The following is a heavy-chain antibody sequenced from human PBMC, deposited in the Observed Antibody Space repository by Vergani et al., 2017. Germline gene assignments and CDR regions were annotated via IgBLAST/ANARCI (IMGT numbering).Heavy chain of an antibody. J-gene: IGHJ4*02. CDR3: ARAVPNRHYYGSGSYSPRFDY. CDR2: INHSGST. CDR1: GGSFSGYY. V-gene: IGHV4-34*01. D-gene: IGHD3-10*01. Sequence: QVQLQQWGAGLLKPSETLSLTCAVYGGSFSGYYWSWIRQPPGKGLEWIGEINHSGSTNYNPSLKSRVTISVDTSKNQFSLKLSCVTAADTAVYYCARAVPNRHYYGSGSYSPRFDYWGQGTLVTVSS.